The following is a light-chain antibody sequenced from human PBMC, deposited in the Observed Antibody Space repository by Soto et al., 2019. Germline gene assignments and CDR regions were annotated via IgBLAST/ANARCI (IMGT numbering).Light chain of an antibody. Sequence: EIVITQSPATLSVSPGERATLSCRASQSVSSNLAWYQQKPGQAPRLLIYGASTRAPGFPARFSGSGSGTEFTLTISSLQSEDFAVYYCQQYNNWPQTFGQGTKVDI. CDR3: QQYNNWPQT. CDR1: QSVSSN. J-gene: IGKJ1*01. CDR2: GAS. V-gene: IGKV3-15*01.